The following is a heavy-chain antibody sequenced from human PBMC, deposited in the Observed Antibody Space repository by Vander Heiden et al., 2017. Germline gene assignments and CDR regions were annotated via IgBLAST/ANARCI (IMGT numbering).Heavy chain of an antibody. CDR1: GFTFSSYA. CDR3: ARDRYCSGGSCYSGGIDY. CDR2: ISYDGSNK. V-gene: IGHV3-30-3*01. D-gene: IGHD2-15*01. Sequence: QVQLVESGGGVVQPGRSLRLSCAASGFTFSSYAMHWVRQAPGKGLEWVAVISYDGSNKYYADSVKGRFTISRDNSKNTLYLQMNSLRAEDTAVYYCARDRYCSGGSCYSGGIDYWGQGTLVTVSS. J-gene: IGHJ4*02.